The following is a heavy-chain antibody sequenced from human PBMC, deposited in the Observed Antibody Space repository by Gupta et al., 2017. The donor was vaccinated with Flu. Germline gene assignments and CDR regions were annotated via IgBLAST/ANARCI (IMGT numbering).Heavy chain of an antibody. J-gene: IGHJ6*02. CDR2: ISSDGSTT. CDR3: ARGIYSSSSNYYYYYGMDV. CDR1: STYW. Sequence: STYWMHWVRQAPGKGLVWVSRISSDGSTTTYAGSVKGRFTISRDNAKNTLYLQMNRLRAEDTAVYYCARGIYSSSSNYYYYYGMDVWGQGTTVTVSS. D-gene: IGHD6-13*01. V-gene: IGHV3-74*01.